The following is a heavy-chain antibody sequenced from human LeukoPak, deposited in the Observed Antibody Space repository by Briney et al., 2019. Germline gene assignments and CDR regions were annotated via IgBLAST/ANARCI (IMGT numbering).Heavy chain of an antibody. CDR1: GYTFTGYY. J-gene: IGHJ6*03. CDR3: ARDRPYCSSTSCPLYYYYMDV. Sequence: GASVKVFCKASGYTFTGYYMHWVRQAPGQGLEWMGWINPNSGGTNYAQKFQGRVTMTRDTSISTAYMELSRLRSDDTAVYYCARDRPYCSSTSCPLYYYYMDVWGKGTTVTVSS. V-gene: IGHV1-2*02. CDR2: INPNSGGT. D-gene: IGHD2-2*01.